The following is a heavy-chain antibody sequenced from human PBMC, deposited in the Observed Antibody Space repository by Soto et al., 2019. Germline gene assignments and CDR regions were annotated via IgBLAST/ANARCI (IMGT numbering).Heavy chain of an antibody. CDR1: GYSFTKYH. D-gene: IGHD1-26*01. CDR3: ITTYSGTPARPYLDL. Sequence: ASVKVSCKASGYSFTKYHMHWVRQAPGQGLEWMGWINPGSGVTNQAQKFQGRVTMTRDTSITTTYMELNSLKTEDTAVYYCITTYSGTPARPYLDLWGQGTPVTVSS. V-gene: IGHV1-2*02. J-gene: IGHJ4*02. CDR2: INPGSGVT.